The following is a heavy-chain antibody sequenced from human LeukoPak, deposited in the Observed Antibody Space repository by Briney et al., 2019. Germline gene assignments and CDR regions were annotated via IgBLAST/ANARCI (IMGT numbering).Heavy chain of an antibody. CDR1: GFTFSNYA. J-gene: IGHJ3*02. CDR3: ARENDPGLFDI. Sequence: GGSLRLSCAASGFTFSNYAMHWVRQAPGKGLEWVAVISYDGNHKYYADSVKGRFTISRDNSKNTLYLQMNSLRSEDTAVYYCARENDPGLFDIWGQGTMVTVSS. CDR2: ISYDGNHK. V-gene: IGHV3-30*04.